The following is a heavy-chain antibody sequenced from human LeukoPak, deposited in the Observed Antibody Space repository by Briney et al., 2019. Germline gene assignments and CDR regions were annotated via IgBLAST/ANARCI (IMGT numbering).Heavy chain of an antibody. J-gene: IGHJ5*02. V-gene: IGHV4-31*03. CDR2: IYYSGST. Sequence: SETLSLTCTVSGVSISSGGYYWSWIRQHPGKGLEWIGYIYYSGSTYYNPSLKSRVTISVDTSKNQFSLKLSSVAAADTAVYYCARDYLLGHWFDPWGQGTLVTVSS. CDR3: ARDYLLGHWFDP. CDR1: GVSISSGGYY. D-gene: IGHD3-10*01.